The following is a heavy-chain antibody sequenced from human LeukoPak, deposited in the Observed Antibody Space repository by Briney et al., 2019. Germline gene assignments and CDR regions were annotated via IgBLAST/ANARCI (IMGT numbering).Heavy chain of an antibody. CDR2: ISSSSSTI. CDR3: ARRYDIVGAIDAFDI. Sequence: GSLRLSCAASGFTFSSYSMNWVRQAPGKGLEWVSYISSSSSTIYYADSVKGRFTISRDNAKNSLYLQMNSLRAEDTAVYYCARRYDIVGAIDAFDIWGQGTMVTVSS. CDR1: GFTFSSYS. D-gene: IGHD1-26*01. J-gene: IGHJ3*02. V-gene: IGHV3-48*04.